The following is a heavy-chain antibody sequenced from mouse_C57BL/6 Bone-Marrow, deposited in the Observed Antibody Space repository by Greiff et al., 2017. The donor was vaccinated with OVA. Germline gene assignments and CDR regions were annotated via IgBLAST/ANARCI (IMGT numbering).Heavy chain of an antibody. CDR1: GFNIKNTY. CDR2: IDPANGNT. D-gene: IGHD2-1*01. CDR3: DSGGNPYWYFDV. Sequence: VHVKQSVAELVRPGASVKLSCTASGFNIKNTYMHWVKQRPEQGLEWIGRIDPANGNTKYAPKFQGKATITADTSSNTAYLQLSSLTAEDTSIYYCDSGGNPYWYFDVWGTGTTVTVSS. J-gene: IGHJ1*03. V-gene: IGHV14-3*01.